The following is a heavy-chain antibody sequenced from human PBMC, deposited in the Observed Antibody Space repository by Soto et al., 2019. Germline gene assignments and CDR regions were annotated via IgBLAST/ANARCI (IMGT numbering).Heavy chain of an antibody. V-gene: IGHV3-21*01. CDR3: ASVPGYCSSTSCYPIDY. Sequence: SLRLSCAASGFTFSSYSMNWVRQAPGKGLEWVSSISSSSSYIYYADSVKGRFTISRDNAKNSLYLQMNSLRAEDTAVYYCASVPGYCSSTSCYPIDYWGQGTLVTVSS. CDR2: ISSSSSYI. CDR1: GFTFSSYS. D-gene: IGHD2-2*01. J-gene: IGHJ4*02.